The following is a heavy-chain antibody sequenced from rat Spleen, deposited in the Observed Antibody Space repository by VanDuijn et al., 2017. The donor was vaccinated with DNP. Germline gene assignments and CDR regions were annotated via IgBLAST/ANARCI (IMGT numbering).Heavy chain of an antibody. CDR3: ARDRYYGYNGCFDY. V-gene: IGHV5-20*01. Sequence: EVHLVESGGGLVQPGRSLKLSCAASGFTFSDYYMAWVRQAPTKGLEWVAVISHDAAITYYRDSVKGRFSISRDNKKSSLYLQMNSLRSEDTATYYCARDRYYGYNGCFDYWGQGVMVTVSS. J-gene: IGHJ2*01. D-gene: IGHD1-9*01. CDR1: GFTFSDYY. CDR2: ISHDAAIT.